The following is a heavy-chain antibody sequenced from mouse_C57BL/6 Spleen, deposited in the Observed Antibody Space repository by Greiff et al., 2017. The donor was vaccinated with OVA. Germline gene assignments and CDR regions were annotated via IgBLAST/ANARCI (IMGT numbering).Heavy chain of an antibody. Sequence: QVHVKQSGPELVKPGASVKISCKASGYAFSSSWMNWVKQRPGKGLEWIGRIYPGDGDTNYNGKFKGKATLTADKSSSTAYMQLSSLTSEDSAVYFCARSDDGYYEYFDVWGTGTTVTVSS. CDR2: IYPGDGDT. CDR1: GYAFSSSW. V-gene: IGHV1-82*01. J-gene: IGHJ1*03. CDR3: ARSDDGYYEYFDV. D-gene: IGHD2-3*01.